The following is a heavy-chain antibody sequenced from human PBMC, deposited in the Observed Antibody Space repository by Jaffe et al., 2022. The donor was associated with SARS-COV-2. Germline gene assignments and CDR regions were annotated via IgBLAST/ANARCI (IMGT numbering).Heavy chain of an antibody. D-gene: IGHD1-26*01. J-gene: IGHJ6*02. CDR1: GGSISSGSYY. V-gene: IGHV4-61*02. CDR3: AGRTGSYYYYGMDV. Sequence: QVQLQESGPGLVKPSQTLSLTCTVSGGSISSGSYYWSWIRQPAGKGLEWIGRIYTSGSTNYNPSLKSRVTISVDTSKNQFSLKLSSVTAADTAVYYCAGRTGSYYYYGMDVWGQGTTVTVSS. CDR2: IYTSGST.